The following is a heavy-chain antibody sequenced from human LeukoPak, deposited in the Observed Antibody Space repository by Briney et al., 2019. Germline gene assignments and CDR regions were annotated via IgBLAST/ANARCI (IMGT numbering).Heavy chain of an antibody. CDR1: GFTFSNYA. CDR2: ISGSDGST. V-gene: IGHV3-23*01. D-gene: IGHD2-8*02. Sequence: GGSLRLSCTASGFTFSNYAMSWVRQAPGKGLEWVSTISGSDGSTYYADSVKGRFTISRDNSKNTLYLQMNSLRVEDTAIYYCAKGRGYCTGYSCYSDYWGQGTLVTVSS. J-gene: IGHJ4*02. CDR3: AKGRGYCTGYSCYSDY.